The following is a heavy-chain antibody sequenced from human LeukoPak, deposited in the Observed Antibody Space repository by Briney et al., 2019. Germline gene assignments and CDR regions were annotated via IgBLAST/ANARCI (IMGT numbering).Heavy chain of an antibody. CDR2: INHSGST. D-gene: IGHD3-16*02. CDR3: ARGPRHYDYVWGSYRTLVYFDY. CDR1: GGSFSGYY. Sequence: PSETLSLTRAVYGGSFSGYYWSWIRQPPGKGLEWIGEINHSGSTNYNPSLKSRVTISVDTSKNQFSLKLSSVTAADTAVYYCARGPRHYDYVWGSYRTLVYFDYWGQGTLVTVSS. V-gene: IGHV4-34*01. J-gene: IGHJ4*02.